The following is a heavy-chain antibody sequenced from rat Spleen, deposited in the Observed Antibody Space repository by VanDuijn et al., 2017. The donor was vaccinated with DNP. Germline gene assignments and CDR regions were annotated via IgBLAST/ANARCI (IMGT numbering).Heavy chain of an antibody. D-gene: IGHD1-10*01. CDR1: GYTFTSYY. V-gene: IGHV1-43*01. J-gene: IGHJ3*01. CDR3: ASLNNYNWFAY. Sequence: KISCKASGYTFTSYYVGWIKQTTGQGLEYVGYINTGSGGTNYNEKFKGKATLTVDKSSSTAFMQLSSLTPDDSAVYYCASLNNYNWFAYWGQGTLVTVSS. CDR2: INTGSGGT.